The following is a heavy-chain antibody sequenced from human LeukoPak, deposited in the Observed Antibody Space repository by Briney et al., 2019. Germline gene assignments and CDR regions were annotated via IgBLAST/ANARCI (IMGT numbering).Heavy chain of an antibody. CDR2: IYYSGST. CDR3: ARKGDVVVVAGNWFDP. D-gene: IGHD2-15*01. J-gene: IGHJ5*02. Sequence: SETLSLTCTVSGGSISSSSYYWGWIRQPPGKRLEWIGSIYYSGSTYYNSSLKSRVTISVGTSKDQFSLKLTSVTAADTAVYYCARKGDVVVVAGNWFDPWGQGTLVIVSS. V-gene: IGHV4-39*01. CDR1: GGSISSSSYY.